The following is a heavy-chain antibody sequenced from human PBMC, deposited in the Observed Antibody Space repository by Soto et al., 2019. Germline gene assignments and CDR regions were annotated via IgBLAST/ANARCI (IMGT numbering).Heavy chain of an antibody. J-gene: IGHJ4*02. D-gene: IGHD3-16*01. V-gene: IGHV3-72*01. CDR2: IRKETNGYST. CDR1: GFSFSDHY. CDR3: ARGGGYRPFGY. Sequence: DVQLVQSGGGLVQPGGSLRLSCVGSGFSFSDHYMDWVRQAPGKGLEWVARIRKETNGYSTQYAASVKGRFTISRDDSKNPVYIQVNSLNTDDTALYYCARGGGYRPFGYWGQGTLVTVSS.